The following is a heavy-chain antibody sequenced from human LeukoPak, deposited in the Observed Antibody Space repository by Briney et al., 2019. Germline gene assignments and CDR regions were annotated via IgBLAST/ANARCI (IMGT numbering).Heavy chain of an antibody. CDR1: SGSLRENY. Sequence: SETLSLTCNVSSGSLRENYWSWIRQSPGKGLEWIAEINHSGSTNYNPSLKSRVAISADTSKNQFSLRLSSVTAADTAVYYCARLQFLGGGYYAFDSWGQGSQVSVSS. D-gene: IGHD3-3*01. CDR3: ARLQFLGGGYYAFDS. CDR2: INHSGST. J-gene: IGHJ4*02. V-gene: IGHV4-34*01.